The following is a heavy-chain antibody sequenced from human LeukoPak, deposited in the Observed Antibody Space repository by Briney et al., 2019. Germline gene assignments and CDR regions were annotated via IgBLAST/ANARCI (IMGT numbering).Heavy chain of an antibody. CDR2: ISGSGGST. Sequence: PGGSLRLSCAASGFTFSSYGMHWVRQAPGKGLEWVSAISGSGGSTYYADSVKGRFTISRDNSKNTLYLQMNSLRAEDTAVYYCAKEKFRGDGIREHDAFDIWGQGTMVTVSS. CDR3: AKEKFRGDGIREHDAFDI. CDR1: GFTFSSYG. D-gene: IGHD3-16*01. J-gene: IGHJ3*02. V-gene: IGHV3-23*01.